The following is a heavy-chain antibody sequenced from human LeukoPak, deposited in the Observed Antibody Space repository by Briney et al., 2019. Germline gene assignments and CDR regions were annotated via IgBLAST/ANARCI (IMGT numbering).Heavy chain of an antibody. CDR2: MNPNSGNT. V-gene: IGHV1-8*01. D-gene: IGHD4-17*01. CDR3: ARLYGDSDFYYYYMDV. J-gene: IGHJ6*03. CDR1: GCTFTSYD. Sequence: GASVKVSCKASGCTFTSYDINWVRQATGQGLEWMGWMNPNSGNTGYAQKFQGRVTMTRNTSISTAYMELSSLRSEDTAVYYCARLYGDSDFYYYYMDVWGKGTTVTVSS.